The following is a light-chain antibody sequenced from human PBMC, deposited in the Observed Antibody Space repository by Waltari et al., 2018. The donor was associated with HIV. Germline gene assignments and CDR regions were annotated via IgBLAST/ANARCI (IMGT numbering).Light chain of an antibody. CDR1: SGDVGHYAL. J-gene: IGLJ1*01. CDR3: CSFASSSTKV. Sequence: QSALAQPASVSGSPGQSITISCTGTSGDVGHYALVTWYQQYPGNVPKLIIYDVTKRPSGISERFSGSKSGNSASLTISGLQPEDEADYYCCSFASSSTKVFGTGTKVTV. CDR2: DVT. V-gene: IGLV2-23*02.